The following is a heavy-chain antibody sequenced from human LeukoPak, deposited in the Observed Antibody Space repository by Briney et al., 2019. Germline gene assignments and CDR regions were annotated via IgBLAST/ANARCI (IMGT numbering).Heavy chain of an antibody. CDR1: GGSISSSSDY. D-gene: IGHD3-10*01. J-gene: IGHJ4*02. CDR3: ASRTMVRGFDY. Sequence: SETLSLTCTVSGGSISSSSDYWGWIRQAPGKGLEWIGSIYYSENTYYNSSLKSRFTISVDTSKNQFSLKLSSVTAADTAVYYCASRTMVRGFDYWGQGTLVTVSS. CDR2: IYYSENT. V-gene: IGHV4-39*01.